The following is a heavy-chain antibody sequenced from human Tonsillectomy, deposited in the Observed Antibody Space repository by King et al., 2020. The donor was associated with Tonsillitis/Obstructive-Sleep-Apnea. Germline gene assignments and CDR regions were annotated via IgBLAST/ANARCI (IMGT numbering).Heavy chain of an antibody. CDR1: GYIFTNYA. J-gene: IGHJ4*02. CDR3: ARGGWNDVKYYFDY. V-gene: IGHV7-4-1*02. CDR2: INTNTGNP. Sequence: QLVQSGSELKKPGASVKVSCKASGYIFTNYAMNWVRQAPGQGLEWMGWINTNTGNPMYAQDFTGRFVFSLHTSVSTAYLQIRSLKAEDTAGYYCARGGWNDVKYYFDYTGQGNLVTVSS. D-gene: IGHD1-1*01.